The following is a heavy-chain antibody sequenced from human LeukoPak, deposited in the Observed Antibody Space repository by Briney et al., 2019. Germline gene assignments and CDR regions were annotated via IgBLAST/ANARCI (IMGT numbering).Heavy chain of an antibody. CDR2: IYYTGTI. Sequence: PSETLSLTCAVSGGSINSHYWGWIRQPPGKGLQWIGDIYYTGTINYNPPLKSRVTITLDTSKDHLSLNLTSVPAADTAIYYCVRRDTGWNYFDYWGQGILVTASS. CDR3: VRRDTGWNYFDY. J-gene: IGHJ4*02. V-gene: IGHV4-59*08. CDR1: GGSINSHY. D-gene: IGHD6-19*01.